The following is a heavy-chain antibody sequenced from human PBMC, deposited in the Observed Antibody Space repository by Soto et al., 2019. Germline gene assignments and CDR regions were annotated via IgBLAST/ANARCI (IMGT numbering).Heavy chain of an antibody. Sequence: QVQLVQSGAEVKKPGASVKVSCKASGYTFTSYGISWVRQAPGQGLEWMGWISAYNGNTNYAQKLQGRVTMTTDTSTSTAYMELRSLRSDDTAVYYCARAVYDILTGYSDAFEIWGQGTMVTVSS. CDR2: ISAYNGNT. CDR1: GYTFTSYG. CDR3: ARAVYDILTGYSDAFEI. J-gene: IGHJ3*02. V-gene: IGHV1-18*01. D-gene: IGHD3-9*01.